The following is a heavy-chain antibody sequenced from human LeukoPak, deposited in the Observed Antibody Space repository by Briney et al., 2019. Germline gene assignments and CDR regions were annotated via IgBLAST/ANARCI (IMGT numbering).Heavy chain of an antibody. CDR3: ARVPGDY. D-gene: IGHD3-10*01. CDR2: ISSSNSLI. J-gene: IGHJ4*02. CDR1: GFTFRSYS. V-gene: IGHV3-21*01. Sequence: PGGSLRLSCAASGFTFRSYSMNWVRQAPGQGLEWVSSISSSNSLIYYADSVKGRFTISRDNSKNSLYLQMNSLRAEVTAVYYCARVPGDYWGQGTLVTVSS.